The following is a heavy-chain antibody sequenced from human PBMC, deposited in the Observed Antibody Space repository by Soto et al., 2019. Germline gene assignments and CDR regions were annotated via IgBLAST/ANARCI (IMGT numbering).Heavy chain of an antibody. CDR3: ARGGCTSCYWGTHWFDP. D-gene: IGHD2-2*01. V-gene: IGHV1-2*04. Sequence: QVPLVQSGAEVKKPGASVKVSCKASGYTFTGYYMHWVRQAPGQGLEWMGWINPNSGGTNYAQKFQGWVTMTRDTSISTADMELSRLRSDDTAVYYCARGGCTSCYWGTHWFDPWGQGTLVTVSS. CDR2: INPNSGGT. CDR1: GYTFTGYY. J-gene: IGHJ5*02.